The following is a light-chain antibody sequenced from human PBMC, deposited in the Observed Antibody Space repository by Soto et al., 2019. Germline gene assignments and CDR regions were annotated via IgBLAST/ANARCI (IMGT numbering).Light chain of an antibody. Sequence: EIVLTQSPGTLSLSPGERATLSCRASQSVSNNLAWFQQKPGQVPRLLTYGASNRATGVSARFSGSGSGTDFTLTISSLEPEDFAVYYCQQLTDWPPQWTFGQGTKVDVK. CDR1: QSVSNN. V-gene: IGKV3-11*01. CDR2: GAS. J-gene: IGKJ1*01. CDR3: QQLTDWPPQWT.